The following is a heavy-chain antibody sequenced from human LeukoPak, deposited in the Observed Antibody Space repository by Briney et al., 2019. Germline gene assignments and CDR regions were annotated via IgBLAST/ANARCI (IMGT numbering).Heavy chain of an antibody. CDR1: GFTFSSYG. D-gene: IGHD2-15*01. J-gene: IGHJ4*02. CDR3: ARVSLTDIVVVVAAIDY. Sequence: GGSLRLSCAASGFTFSSYGMHWVRQAPGKGLEWVAVISYDGSNKYYADSVKGRFTISRDNSKNTLYLQMNSLRAEDTAVYYCARVSLTDIVVVVAAIDYWGQGTLVTVSS. V-gene: IGHV3-30*19. CDR2: ISYDGSNK.